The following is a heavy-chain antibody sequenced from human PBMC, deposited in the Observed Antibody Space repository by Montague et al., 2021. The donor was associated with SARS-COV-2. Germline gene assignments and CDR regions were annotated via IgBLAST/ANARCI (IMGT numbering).Heavy chain of an antibody. Sequence: SETLSLTCTVSGGSISSSNYYWGWNRQAPGKELEWYGNMYYSGRTYYYPSLQSRVTMSIDKTQIQFSLKLSSVTAADTSVCYCARNDSVIQGVTRCMDVWGQGTTVTVSS. D-gene: IGHD3-10*01. CDR3: ARNDSVIQGVTRCMDV. CDR2: MYYSGRT. J-gene: IGHJ6*02. CDR1: GGSISSSNYY. V-gene: IGHV4-39*07.